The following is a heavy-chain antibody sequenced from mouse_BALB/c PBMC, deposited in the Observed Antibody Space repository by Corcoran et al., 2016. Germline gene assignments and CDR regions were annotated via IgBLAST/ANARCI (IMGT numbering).Heavy chain of an antibody. Sequence: EVQLRQSGAELVKPGASVKLSCTASGFNIKDTYMHWVKQRPEQGLEWIGRIDPANGNTKYDPKFQGKATITADTSSNTAYLQLSSLTSEDTAVYYCANWDWYVDVWGAGTTVTVSS. CDR3: ANWDWYVDV. J-gene: IGHJ1*01. D-gene: IGHD4-1*01. V-gene: IGHV14-3*02. CDR2: IDPANGNT. CDR1: GFNIKDTY.